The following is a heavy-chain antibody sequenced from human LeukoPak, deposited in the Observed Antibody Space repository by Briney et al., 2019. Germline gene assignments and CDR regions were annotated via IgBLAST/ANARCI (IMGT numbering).Heavy chain of an antibody. J-gene: IGHJ4*02. Sequence: GSLRLSCATSGFTFSSNGMHWVRQAPGKGLEWVAVVSYDGSNKYYADSVKGRFTVSRDNSKNTLYLQMNSLSAEDTAVYYCAKGHYYGDYGYWGQGTLVTVSS. CDR1: GFTFSSNG. CDR2: VSYDGSNK. CDR3: AKGHYYGDYGY. V-gene: IGHV3-30*18. D-gene: IGHD4-17*01.